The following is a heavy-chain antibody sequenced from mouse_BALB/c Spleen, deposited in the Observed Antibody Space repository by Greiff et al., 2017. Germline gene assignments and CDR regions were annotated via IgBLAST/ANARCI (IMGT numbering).Heavy chain of an antibody. J-gene: IGHJ4*01. D-gene: IGHD2-4*01. CDR2: IWAGGST. Sequence: VKLMESGPGLVAPSQSLSITCTVSGFSLTSYGVHWVRQPPGKGLEWLGVIWAGGSTNYNSALMSRLSISKDNSKSQVFLKMNSLQTDDTAMYYCARDQTMITPYAMDYWGQGTSVTVSS. CDR3: ARDQTMITPYAMDY. CDR1: GFSLTSYG. V-gene: IGHV2-9*02.